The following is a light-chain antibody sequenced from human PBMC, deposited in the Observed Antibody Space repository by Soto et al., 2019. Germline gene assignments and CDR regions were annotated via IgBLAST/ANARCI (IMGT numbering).Light chain of an antibody. J-gene: IGKJ1*01. V-gene: IGKV1-5*03. CDR3: QHYNSYSEA. CDR2: KAS. Sequence: DIQLTQSPSFLSASVGDRVTITCRASQSIGSWLAWYQHKPGKAPKLLIYKASSLESGVPLRFSGSGSGTEFTLTISSLQPDDFATYYCQHYNSYSEAFGQGTKVDI. CDR1: QSIGSW.